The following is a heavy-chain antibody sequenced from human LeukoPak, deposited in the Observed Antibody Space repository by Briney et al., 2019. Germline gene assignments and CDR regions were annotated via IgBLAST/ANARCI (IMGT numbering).Heavy chain of an antibody. Sequence: GRSLRLSCAASGFTFSSYGMHWVCQAPGKGLEWVAVIWYDGSNKYYADSVKGRFTISRDNSKNTLYLQMNTLRAEDTAIYYCASSYGSSAYYPFDYWGQGTLVTVFS. CDR2: IWYDGSNK. D-gene: IGHD3-22*01. CDR1: GFTFSSYG. CDR3: ASSYGSSAYYPFDY. J-gene: IGHJ4*02. V-gene: IGHV3-33*01.